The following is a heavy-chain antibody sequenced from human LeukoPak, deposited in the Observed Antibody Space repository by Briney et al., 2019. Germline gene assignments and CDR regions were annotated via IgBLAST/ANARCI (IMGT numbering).Heavy chain of an antibody. D-gene: IGHD3-22*01. V-gene: IGHV1-46*01. CDR1: GYTFTSYY. Sequence: ASVKVSXKASGYTFTSYYMHWVRQAPGQGLEGMGIINPSGGSTSYAQKFQGRVTMTRDTSTSRVYMELSSLRSEDTAVHYCARGDSSGYGTWGQGTLVTVSS. CDR3: ARGDSSGYGT. CDR2: INPSGGST. J-gene: IGHJ4*02.